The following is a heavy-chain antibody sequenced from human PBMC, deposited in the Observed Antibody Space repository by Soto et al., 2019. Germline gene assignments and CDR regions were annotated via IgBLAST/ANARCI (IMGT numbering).Heavy chain of an antibody. J-gene: IGHJ4*02. D-gene: IGHD2-2*01. CDR1: GDSISSSSYY. Sequence: SETLSLTCTVSGDSISSSSYYWGWIRQPPGKELEWIGIIYYSGSTYHNPSLKSRVTISVDTSKNQFSLQLSSVTAADTAVYYCASTKVVVPAAMPAAPCWGQGTLVTVSS. CDR3: ASTKVVVPAAMPAAPC. V-gene: IGHV4-39*01. CDR2: IYYSGST.